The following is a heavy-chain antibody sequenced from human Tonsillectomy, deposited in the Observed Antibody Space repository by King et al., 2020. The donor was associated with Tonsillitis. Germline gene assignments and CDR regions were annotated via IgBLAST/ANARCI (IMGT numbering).Heavy chain of an antibody. D-gene: IGHD2/OR15-2a*01. Sequence: QLQESGPGLVKPSETPSLTCTVSGGSISSYYWSWIRQPAGKGLEWIGRIYTSGSTNYNPSLKSRVTMSVDTSKNQFSLKLSSVTAADTAVYYCAREHLPTIYTNWFDPWGQGTLVTVSS. CDR1: GGSISSYY. CDR3: AREHLPTIYTNWFDP. J-gene: IGHJ5*02. V-gene: IGHV4-4*07. CDR2: IYTSGST.